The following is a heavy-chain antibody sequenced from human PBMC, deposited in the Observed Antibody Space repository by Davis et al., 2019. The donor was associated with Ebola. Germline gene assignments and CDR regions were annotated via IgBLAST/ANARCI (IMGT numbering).Heavy chain of an antibody. CDR3: AHRGRTQLWSFFDY. D-gene: IGHD5-18*01. CDR2: IYWDDDK. Sequence: SGPTLVKPTETLTLTCTFSGFSLTAAGVSVGWIRQPPGKAPEWLGVIYWDDDKRYNPSLRSRLTITKDTSAKQVVLTMTNVDPEDTATYFCAHRGRTQLWSFFDYWGQGILVTVSS. CDR1: GFSLTAAGVS. V-gene: IGHV2-5*02. J-gene: IGHJ4*02.